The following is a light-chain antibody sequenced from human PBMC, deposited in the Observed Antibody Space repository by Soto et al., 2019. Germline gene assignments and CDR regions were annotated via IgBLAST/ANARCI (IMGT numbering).Light chain of an antibody. J-gene: IGKJ1*01. CDR1: QNVLYSSNNKNY. CDR2: WAS. Sequence: EIVMTQSPDSLAVSLGERATINCKSSQNVLYSSNNKNYLAWFQQKPGQPPKLLFYWASTRESGVPDRFSGSGSGTDFTLTISSLQAEDVAVYYCQQYFNSPWTFGQGTKVEIK. CDR3: QQYFNSPWT. V-gene: IGKV4-1*01.